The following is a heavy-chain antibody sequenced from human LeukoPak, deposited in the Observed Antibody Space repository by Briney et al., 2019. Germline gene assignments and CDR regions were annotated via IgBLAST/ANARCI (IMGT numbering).Heavy chain of an antibody. V-gene: IGHV4-31*03. Sequence: SETLSLTCTVSGGSISSGGYYWSWIRQHPGKGLEWIGYIYYSGSTYYNPSLKSRVTISVDTSKNQFSLKLSSVTAADTAVYYCARGGNGDYDLAFDIWGQGTTVTVSS. CDR2: IYYSGST. J-gene: IGHJ3*02. CDR1: GGSISSGGYY. D-gene: IGHD4-17*01. CDR3: ARGGNGDYDLAFDI.